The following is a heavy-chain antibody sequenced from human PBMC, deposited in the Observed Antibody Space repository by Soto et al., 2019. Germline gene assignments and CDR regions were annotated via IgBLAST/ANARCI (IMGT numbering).Heavy chain of an antibody. CDR1: GGSLSSYY. Sequence: SETLSVTCTVSGGSLSSYYWSWIRPPPGKGLEWIGYIYYSGSTNYNPSLKSRVTISVDTSKNQFSLKLSSVTAADTAVYYCARHVVVGATGNWYFDLWGRGTLVTVSS. J-gene: IGHJ2*01. CDR2: IYYSGST. V-gene: IGHV4-59*08. CDR3: ARHVVVGATGNWYFDL. D-gene: IGHD1-26*01.